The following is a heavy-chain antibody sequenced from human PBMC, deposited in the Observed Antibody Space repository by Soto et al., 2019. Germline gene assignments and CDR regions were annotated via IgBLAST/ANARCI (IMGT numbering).Heavy chain of an antibody. Sequence: ASVKVSCKASGYTFTAYYLHGVRQAPGQGLEWMGWINPKSGGTDYAQKFQGRVSMTSDTSINTVYMEMDRLTFDDSALYYCARLGELMVPDYRGQGTLVTVSS. CDR3: ARLGELMVPDY. J-gene: IGHJ4*02. D-gene: IGHD3-10*01. CDR2: INPKSGGT. CDR1: GYTFTAYY. V-gene: IGHV1-2*02.